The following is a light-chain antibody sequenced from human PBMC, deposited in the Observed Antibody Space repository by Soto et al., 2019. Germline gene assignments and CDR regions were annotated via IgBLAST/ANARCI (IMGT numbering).Light chain of an antibody. J-gene: IGKJ5*01. CDR3: QQYNNWPFS. Sequence: EIVMTQSPASLSVSPGERLTLSCRAGQGVTTNFAWYQQKSGQSPRLLIYDVSTRATGVPARFSGTGSETDFTLTISGLQHEDSAVYFCQQYNNWPFSFGQGTRLEIK. CDR1: QGVTTN. CDR2: DVS. V-gene: IGKV3-15*01.